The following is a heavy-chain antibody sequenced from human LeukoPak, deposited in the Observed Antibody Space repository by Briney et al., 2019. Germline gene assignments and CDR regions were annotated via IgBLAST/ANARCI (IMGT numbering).Heavy chain of an antibody. Sequence: SQTLSLTCAISGDSVSSNSAAWNWIRQSPSRGLEWLGRTYYRSKWYNDYAVSVKSRITINPDTSKNQFSLQLNSVTPEDTAVYYCARDFQTSSGWYADYYYYGMDVWGQGTTVTVSS. CDR3: ARDFQTSSGWYADYYYYGMDV. CDR2: TYYRSKWYN. V-gene: IGHV6-1*01. J-gene: IGHJ6*02. CDR1: GDSVSSNSAA. D-gene: IGHD6-19*01.